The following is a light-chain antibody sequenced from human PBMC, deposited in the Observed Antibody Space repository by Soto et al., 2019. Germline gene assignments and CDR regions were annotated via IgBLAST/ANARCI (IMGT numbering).Light chain of an antibody. Sequence: QSALTQPASVSGSPGQSTTISCTGTSSDVGGYNYVSWYQQHPGKAPKLLIYDVSNRPSGVSNRFSGSKSGNTASLTITGLQAEDDADYYCSSYTSGSTRVFGGGTKLTVL. CDR3: SSYTSGSTRV. CDR2: DVS. J-gene: IGLJ2*01. CDR1: SSDVGGYNY. V-gene: IGLV2-14*01.